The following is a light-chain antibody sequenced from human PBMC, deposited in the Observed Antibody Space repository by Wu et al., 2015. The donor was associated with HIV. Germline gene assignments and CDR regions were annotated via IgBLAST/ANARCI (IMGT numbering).Light chain of an antibody. V-gene: IGKV1-8*01. CDR3: QQYSAYPPT. Sequence: AIQMTQSPSSISASTGDKVSISCRASQPINNYLAWYQQKPGEAPKLLIYSASTPQSGVPSRFSGSGSGTDFTLTIDCLQSGDFAIYYCQQYSAYPPTFGQGTKVE. CDR2: SAS. CDR1: QPINNY. J-gene: IGKJ1*01.